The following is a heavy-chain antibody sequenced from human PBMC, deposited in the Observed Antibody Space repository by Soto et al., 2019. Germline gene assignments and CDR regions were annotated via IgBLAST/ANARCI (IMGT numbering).Heavy chain of an antibody. Sequence: SETLSLTCAVYGGSFSGYYWSWIRQPPGKGLEWIGEINHSGSTNYNPSLKSRVTISVDTSKNQFSLKLSSVTAADTAVYYCARAAGEYYDFWSGYYWYFDLWGRGTLVTVSS. CDR1: GGSFSGYY. CDR2: INHSGST. V-gene: IGHV4-34*01. CDR3: ARAAGEYYDFWSGYYWYFDL. D-gene: IGHD3-3*01. J-gene: IGHJ2*01.